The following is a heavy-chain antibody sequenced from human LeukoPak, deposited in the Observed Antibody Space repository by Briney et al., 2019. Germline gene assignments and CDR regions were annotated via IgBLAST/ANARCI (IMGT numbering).Heavy chain of an antibody. D-gene: IGHD3-22*01. J-gene: IGHJ6*02. Sequence: SETLSLTCAVSGGSISSGGYSWSWIRQPPGKGLEWIGYIYHSGSTYYNPSLKSRVTISVDRSKNQFSLKLSSVTAADTAVSYCARDLDYYDSSGYYSDGVDVWGQGTTVTVSS. CDR2: IYHSGST. CDR1: GGSISSGGYS. CDR3: ARDLDYYDSSGYYSDGVDV. V-gene: IGHV4-30-2*01.